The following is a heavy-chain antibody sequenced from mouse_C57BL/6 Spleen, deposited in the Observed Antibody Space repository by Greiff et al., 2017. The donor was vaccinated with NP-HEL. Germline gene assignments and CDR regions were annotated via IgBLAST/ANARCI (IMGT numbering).Heavy chain of an antibody. V-gene: IGHV2-2*01. CDR1: GFSLTSYG. D-gene: IGHD1-1*01. CDR2: IWSGGST. J-gene: IGHJ4*01. Sequence: VQRVESGPGLVQPSQSLSITCTVSGFSLTSYGVHWVRQSPGKGLEWLGVIWSGGSTDYNAAFISRLSISKDNSKSHVFFKMNSLQADDTAIYYCARGDYYGLYYYAMDYWGQGTSVTVSS. CDR3: ARGDYYGLYYYAMDY.